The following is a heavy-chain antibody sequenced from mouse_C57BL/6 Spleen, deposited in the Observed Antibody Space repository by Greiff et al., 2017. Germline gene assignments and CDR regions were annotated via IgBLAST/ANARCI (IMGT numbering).Heavy chain of an antibody. Sequence: QVQLKESGAELVRPGASVKLSCKASGYTFTDYYINWVKQRPGQGLEWIARIYPGSGNTYYNEKFKGKATLTAEKSSSTAYMQLSSLTSEDSAVYFCARRTTVVARAMDYWGQGTSVTVSS. V-gene: IGHV1-76*01. D-gene: IGHD1-1*01. CDR1: GYTFTDYY. CDR2: IYPGSGNT. CDR3: ARRTTVVARAMDY. J-gene: IGHJ4*01.